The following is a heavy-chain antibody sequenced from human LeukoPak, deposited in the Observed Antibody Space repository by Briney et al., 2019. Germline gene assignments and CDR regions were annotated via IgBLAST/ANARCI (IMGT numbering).Heavy chain of an antibody. J-gene: IGHJ1*01. CDR2: MNPNSGNS. V-gene: IGHV1-8*02. CDR1: GYKFNNYG. Sequence: ASVKVSCKASGYKFNNYGINWVRQAPGQGLEWMGWMNPNSGNSGFAQKFQGRVIMTRNTSIATAYMEVTNLRFDDTAVYYCVDPDRWGQGTLVTVSS. D-gene: IGHD3-22*01. CDR3: VDPDR.